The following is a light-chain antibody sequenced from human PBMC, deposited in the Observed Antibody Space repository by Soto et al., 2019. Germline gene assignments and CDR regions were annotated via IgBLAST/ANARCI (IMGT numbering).Light chain of an antibody. CDR1: QDLSNW. CDR2: GAS. Sequence: DIQMTQSPSSMSASVGDTVTIIWRASQDLSNWVAWYQQRPGKATNLLIYGASSLQSGVPSRFRGGGSGTNFTLTINSLQPEDFVTYYCQQAKIFPITFGQGTRLEIK. J-gene: IGKJ5*01. V-gene: IGKV1D-12*01. CDR3: QQAKIFPIT.